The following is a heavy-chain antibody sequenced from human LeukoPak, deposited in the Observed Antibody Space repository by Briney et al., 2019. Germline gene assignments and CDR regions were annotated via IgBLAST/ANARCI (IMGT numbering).Heavy chain of an antibody. D-gene: IGHD4-11*01. CDR1: GFTFDDYA. Sequence: GGSLRLSCAASGFTFDDYAMHWVRQPPGKGLEWVSGISWNSGSIGYADSVKGRFTISRDNAKNSLYLQMNSLRAEDTALYYCAKDIWHYSKGLGLYYWGQGTLVTVSS. V-gene: IGHV3-9*01. CDR2: ISWNSGSI. J-gene: IGHJ4*02. CDR3: AKDIWHYSKGLGLYY.